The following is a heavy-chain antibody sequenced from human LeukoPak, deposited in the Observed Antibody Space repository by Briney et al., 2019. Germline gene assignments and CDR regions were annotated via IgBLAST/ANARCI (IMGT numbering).Heavy chain of an antibody. V-gene: IGHV3-30*18. D-gene: IGHD1-26*01. CDR2: ISYDGSNK. Sequence: PGGSLRLSCAASGFTFSSYGMHWVRQAPGKGLEWVAVISYDGSNKYYADSVKVRFTISRDNSKNTLYLQMNSLRAEDTAVYYCAKDCGTGPSYYYYGMDVWGQGTTVTVSS. J-gene: IGHJ6*02. CDR3: AKDCGTGPSYYYYGMDV. CDR1: GFTFSSYG.